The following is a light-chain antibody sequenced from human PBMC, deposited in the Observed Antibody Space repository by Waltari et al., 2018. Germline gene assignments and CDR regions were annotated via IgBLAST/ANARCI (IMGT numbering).Light chain of an antibody. Sequence: DIQMNQSPSSLSASVGDRVTITCRASQSISSYLNWYQQKPGKAPKLLIYAASSLQTVVPSRFSGSGSWTDFTLTISSLQPEDFATYYCQQSYSTPGITFGQGTRLEIK. V-gene: IGKV1-39*01. J-gene: IGKJ5*01. CDR3: QQSYSTPGIT. CDR1: QSISSY. CDR2: AAS.